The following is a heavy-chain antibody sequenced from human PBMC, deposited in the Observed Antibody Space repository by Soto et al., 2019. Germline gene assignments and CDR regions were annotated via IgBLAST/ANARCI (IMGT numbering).Heavy chain of an antibody. CDR2: ISYDGSNK. CDR1: GFTFSSYG. J-gene: IGHJ4*02. V-gene: IGHV3-30*03. Sequence: QVQLVESGGGVVQPGRSLRLSCAASGFTFSSYGMHWVRQAPGKGLEWVAVISYDGSNKYYADSVKGRFTISRDNSKNTLYLQMNSLRAEDTAVYYCATKGESEFDYWGQGTLVTVSS. D-gene: IGHD3-10*01. CDR3: ATKGESEFDY.